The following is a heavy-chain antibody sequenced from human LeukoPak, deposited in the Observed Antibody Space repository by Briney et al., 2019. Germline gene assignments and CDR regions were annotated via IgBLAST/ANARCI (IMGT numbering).Heavy chain of an antibody. CDR2: ISSSSSYI. D-gene: IGHD6-13*01. J-gene: IGHJ4*02. V-gene: IGHV3-21*01. CDR1: GFTFSSYS. Sequence: GGSLRLSCAASGFTFSSYSMNWVRQAPGKGLEWVSSISSSSSYIYYADSVKGRFTISRDNAKNSLYLQMNSLRAEDTAVYYCARDWGSSWYGGGYYFDYWGQGTLVTVSS. CDR3: ARDWGSSWYGGGYYFDY.